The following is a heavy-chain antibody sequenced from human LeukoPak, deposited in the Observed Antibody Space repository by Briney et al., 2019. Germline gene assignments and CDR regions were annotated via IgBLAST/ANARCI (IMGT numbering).Heavy chain of an antibody. CDR3: ARFGGLGYCSSTSCYGDAFDI. J-gene: IGHJ3*02. V-gene: IGHV4-61*08. D-gene: IGHD2-2*01. Sequence: SETLSLTCTVSGGSISSDGYYWSWIRQPPGKGLEWIGYIYYSGSTNYNPSLKSRVTISVDTSKNQFSLKLSSVTAADTAVYYCARFGGLGYCSSTSCYGDAFDIWGQGTMVTVSS. CDR1: GGSISSDGYY. CDR2: IYYSGST.